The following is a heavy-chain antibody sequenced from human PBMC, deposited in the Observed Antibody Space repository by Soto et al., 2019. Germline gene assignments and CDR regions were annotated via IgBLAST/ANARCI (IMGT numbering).Heavy chain of an antibody. CDR2: ISYDGSNK. CDR1: GFTFSSYG. D-gene: IGHD5-18*01. V-gene: IGHV3-30*18. CDR3: AKDGRGYSYGYVDY. Sequence: GGSLRLSCAASGFTFSSYGMHWVRQAPGKGLEWVAVISYDGSNKYYADSVKGRFTISRDNSKNTLYLQMNSLRAEDTAVYYCAKDGRGYSYGYVDYWGQGTLVTV. J-gene: IGHJ4*02.